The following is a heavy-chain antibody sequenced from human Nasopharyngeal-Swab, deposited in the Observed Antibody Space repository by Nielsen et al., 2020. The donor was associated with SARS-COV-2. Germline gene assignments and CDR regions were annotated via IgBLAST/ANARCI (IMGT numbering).Heavy chain of an antibody. V-gene: IGHV4-61*08. Sequence: SQTLSPTCALSGGSISSCGYSWSWIRPPPGKGLVWIGSIYYSGSTKYNPSLKSRVTISVDTSKNQFSLKLSSVTAADTDVYYCARDRYSGGQGDYDFWSGYYPHHALDVWGQGTTVTVSS. CDR1: GGSISSCGYS. J-gene: IGHJ6*02. CDR2: IYYSGST. CDR3: ARDRYSGGQGDYDFWSGYYPHHALDV. D-gene: IGHD3-3*01.